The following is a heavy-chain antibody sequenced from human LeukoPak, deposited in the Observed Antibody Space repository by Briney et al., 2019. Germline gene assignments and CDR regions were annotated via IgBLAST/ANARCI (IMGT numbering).Heavy chain of an antibody. D-gene: IGHD6-13*01. CDR1: GGSFSGYY. CDR2: INHSGST. CDR3: ARNAGYSSSWYGGYYYYYMDV. Sequence: PSETLSLTCAVYGGSFSGYYWSWIRQPPGKGLEWIGEINHSGSTNYNPSLKSRVTISVGTSKNQFSLKLSSVTAADTAVYYCARNAGYSSSWYGGYYYYYMDVWGKGTTVTVSS. V-gene: IGHV4-34*01. J-gene: IGHJ6*03.